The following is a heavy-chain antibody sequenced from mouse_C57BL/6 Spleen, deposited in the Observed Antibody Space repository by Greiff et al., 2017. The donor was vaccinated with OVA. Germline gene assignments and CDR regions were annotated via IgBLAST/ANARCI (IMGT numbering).Heavy chain of an antibody. J-gene: IGHJ3*01. CDR1: GFTFSSYA. Sequence: EVKLVESGGGLVKPGGSLKLSCAASGFTFSSYAMSWVRQTPEKRLEWVATISDGGSYTYYPDNVKGRYTLSRDNAKNNLYLQMSHLKSEDTAMYYCASHGYDGFAYWGQGTLVTVSA. CDR3: ASHGYDGFAY. V-gene: IGHV5-4*03. D-gene: IGHD2-2*01. CDR2: ISDGGSYT.